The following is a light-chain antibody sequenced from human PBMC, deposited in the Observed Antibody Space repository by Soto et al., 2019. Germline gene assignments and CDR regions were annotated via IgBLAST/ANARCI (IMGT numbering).Light chain of an antibody. CDR1: QSVSSY. CDR3: QQRSNWPPEIT. Sequence: LTEYPGTLSLFTGERATLSCRASQSVSSYLAWYQQRPGQAPRLLIYGVSSRATGIPDRFSGSGSGTDFTLTVSSLEPEDFALYYCQQRSNWPPEITFGQGTRLEIK. J-gene: IGKJ5*01. V-gene: IGKV3-11*01. CDR2: GVS.